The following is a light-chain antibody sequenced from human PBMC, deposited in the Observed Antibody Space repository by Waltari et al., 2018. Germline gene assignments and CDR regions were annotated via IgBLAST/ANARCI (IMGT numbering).Light chain of an antibody. J-gene: IGLJ2*01. CDR3: NSYTSSSSL. V-gene: IGLV2-14*03. Sequence: QSALTQPASVSGSPGQATPISCTGTSSEVGGYGYVSWYQQHPGKAPKLIIYDVSNRPSGVSSRFSGSKFGNTASLTISGLQADDEADYYCNSYTSSSSLFGGGTRLTVL. CDR1: SSEVGGYGY. CDR2: DVS.